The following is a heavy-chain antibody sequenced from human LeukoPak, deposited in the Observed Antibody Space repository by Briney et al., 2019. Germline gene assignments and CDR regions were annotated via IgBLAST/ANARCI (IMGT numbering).Heavy chain of an antibody. CDR1: GGSISSSSYY. CDR2: IYYSGST. CDR3: ARCYDSSGYYDY. J-gene: IGHJ4*02. V-gene: IGHV4-39*07. Sequence: SETLSLTCTVSGGSISSSSYYWGWIRQPPGKGLEWIGSIYYSGSTYYNPSLKSRVTISVDTSKNQFSLKLSSVTAADTAVYYCARCYDSSGYYDYWGQGTLVTVSS. D-gene: IGHD3-22*01.